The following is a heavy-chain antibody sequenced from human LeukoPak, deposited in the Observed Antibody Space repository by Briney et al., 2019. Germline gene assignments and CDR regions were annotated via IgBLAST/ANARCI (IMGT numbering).Heavy chain of an antibody. Sequence: PSETLSPTCTVSGGSISTYFWSWIRQPPGKGLEWIGYIYYSGSTNYNPSLKSRVTISVDTSKNQFSLKLSSVTAADTAVYYCARTVYNWNYLTYYYYYMDVWGKGTTVTVSS. V-gene: IGHV4-59*01. J-gene: IGHJ6*03. D-gene: IGHD1-1*01. CDR2: IYYSGST. CDR3: ARTVYNWNYLTYYYYYMDV. CDR1: GGSISTYF.